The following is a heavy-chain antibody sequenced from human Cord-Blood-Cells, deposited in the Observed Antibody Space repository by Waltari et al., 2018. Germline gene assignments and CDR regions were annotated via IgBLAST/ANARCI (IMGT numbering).Heavy chain of an antibody. V-gene: IGHV4-61*01. CDR1: GGSVSSGSYY. CDR3: ATRGPSSGWYWYFDL. D-gene: IGHD6-19*01. Sequence: QVQLQESGPGLVKPSETLSLTCTVSGGSVSSGSYYWSWIRQPPGKGLEWIGYIYYSGSPNYDPSLKSRVTISVDTSKNQFSLKLSSVTTADTAVYYCATRGPSSGWYWYFDLWGRGTLVTVSS. CDR2: IYYSGSP. J-gene: IGHJ2*01.